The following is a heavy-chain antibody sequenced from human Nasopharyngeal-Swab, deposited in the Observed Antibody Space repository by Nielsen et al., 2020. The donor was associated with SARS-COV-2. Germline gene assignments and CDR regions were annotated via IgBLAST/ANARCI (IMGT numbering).Heavy chain of an antibody. CDR1: GGSISSYY. V-gene: IGHV4-59*01. D-gene: IGHD3-10*01. CDR2: IYYSGST. CDR3: ATYYGSGLYYYMDV. Sequence: SETLSLTCTVSGGSISSYYWSWIRQPPGKGLEWIGYIYYSGSTNYNPSLKSRVTISVDTSKNQFSLKLSSVTAADTAVYYCATYYGSGLYYYMDVWGKGTTVTVSS. J-gene: IGHJ6*03.